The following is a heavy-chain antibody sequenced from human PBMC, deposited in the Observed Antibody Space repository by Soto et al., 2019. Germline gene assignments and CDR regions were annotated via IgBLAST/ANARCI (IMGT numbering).Heavy chain of an antibody. CDR1: GFTFSSYA. CDR3: AKDYYDSSGYYQDSFDY. Sequence: GGSLRLSCAASGFTFSSYAMSWVRQAPGKGLEWVSAISGSGGSTYYADSVKGRFTISRDNSKNTLYLQMNSLRAEDTAVYYCAKDYYDSSGYYQDSFDYWGQGTLVTVS. J-gene: IGHJ4*02. CDR2: ISGSGGST. V-gene: IGHV3-23*01. D-gene: IGHD3-22*01.